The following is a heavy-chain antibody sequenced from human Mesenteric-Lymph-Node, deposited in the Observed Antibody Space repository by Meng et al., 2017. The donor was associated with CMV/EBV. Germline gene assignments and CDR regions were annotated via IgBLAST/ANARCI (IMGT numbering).Heavy chain of an antibody. CDR1: GYSISSGYY. CDR3: GRARSTTWYQGY. V-gene: IGHV4-38-2*02. D-gene: IGHD6-13*01. J-gene: IGHJ4*02. CDR2: VYHSGAT. Sequence: SETLSLTCTVSGYSISSGYYWGWSRQAPGRGLVWIGNVYHSGATYYNPSVKSRVTMSVDTSKKQFSLKLDYVTAADTAVYCCGRARSTTWYQGYWGQGTQVTVSS.